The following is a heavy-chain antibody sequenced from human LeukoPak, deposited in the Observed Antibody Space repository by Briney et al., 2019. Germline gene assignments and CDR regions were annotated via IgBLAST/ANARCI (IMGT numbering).Heavy chain of an antibody. CDR3: AKEEDDILTGYYPY. D-gene: IGHD3-9*01. V-gene: IGHV3-30*18. Sequence: GGSLRLSCAASGFTFSSYGMHWVRQAPGKGLEWVAVISYDGSNKYYADSVKGRFTISRDNSKNTLYLQMNSLRAEDTAVYYCAKEEDDILTGYYPYWGQGTLVTVSS. CDR1: GFTFSSYG. J-gene: IGHJ4*02. CDR2: ISYDGSNK.